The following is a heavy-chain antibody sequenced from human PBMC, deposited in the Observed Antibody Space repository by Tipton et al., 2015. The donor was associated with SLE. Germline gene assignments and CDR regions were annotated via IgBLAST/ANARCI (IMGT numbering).Heavy chain of an antibody. J-gene: IGHJ4*02. Sequence: TLSLTCTVSGGSISSSRYYWGWIRQPPGKGLEWIGYIYYSGSTNYNPSLKSRVTISVDTSKNQFSLKLSSVTAADTAVYYCAREYDILTGFDYWGQGTLVTVSS. D-gene: IGHD3-9*01. CDR2: IYYSGST. V-gene: IGHV4-61*01. CDR3: AREYDILTGFDY. CDR1: GGSISSSRYY.